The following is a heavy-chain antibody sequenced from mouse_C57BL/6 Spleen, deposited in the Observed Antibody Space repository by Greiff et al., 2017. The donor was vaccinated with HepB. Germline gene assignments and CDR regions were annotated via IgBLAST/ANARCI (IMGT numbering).Heavy chain of an antibody. CDR2: IHTNSGST. Sequence: VQLQQSGAELVKPGASVKLSCTASGFTFTSYWMHWVKQRPGQGLEWIGMIHTNSGSTYYKKKLKSKATLTVDKSSSTACMQLRSLTAEDSAVYYCGCATTVIGYWGQGTTVTVSS. D-gene: IGHD2-13*01. J-gene: IGHJ2*01. V-gene: IGHV1-64*01. CDR3: GCATTVIGY. CDR1: GFTFTSYW.